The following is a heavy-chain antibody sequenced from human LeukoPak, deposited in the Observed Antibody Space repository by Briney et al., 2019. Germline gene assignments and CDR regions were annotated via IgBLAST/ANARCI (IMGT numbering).Heavy chain of an antibody. CDR3: ARDGTYGSYYFDY. Sequence: PGGSLRLSCAASGFTFSSHSKNWVRQAPGKGLEWVSSISSSSSDIYYADSVKGRFTISRDNAKSSLYLQMNSLRAEDTAVYYCARDGTYGSYYFDYWGQGTLVTVSS. V-gene: IGHV3-21*01. J-gene: IGHJ4*02. CDR1: GFTFSSHS. CDR2: ISSSSSDI. D-gene: IGHD1-26*01.